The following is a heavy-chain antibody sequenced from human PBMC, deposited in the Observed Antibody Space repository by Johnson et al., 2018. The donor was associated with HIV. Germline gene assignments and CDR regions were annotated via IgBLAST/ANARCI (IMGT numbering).Heavy chain of an antibody. CDR3: ASGGSRYSGSYLSDAFDI. D-gene: IGHD1-26*01. Sequence: QLVESGGGLVQPGRSLRLSCAPSGFTFDDYAMHWVRQAPGKGLEWVSGISWNSDNIAYADSVKGRFTISRDNAKNTLYLQMNSLRAEDTAVYYCASGGSRYSGSYLSDAFDIWGQGTMVTVSS. CDR1: GFTFDDYA. CDR2: ISWNSDNI. J-gene: IGHJ3*02. V-gene: IGHV3-9*01.